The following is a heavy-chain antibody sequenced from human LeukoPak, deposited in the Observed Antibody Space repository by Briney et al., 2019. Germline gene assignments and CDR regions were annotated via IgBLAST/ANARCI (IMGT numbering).Heavy chain of an antibody. CDR1: GFTFSSYW. V-gene: IGHV3-74*01. D-gene: IGHD4-17*01. Sequence: GGSLRLSCAASGFTFSSYWMHWVRQAPGKGLVWVSRINSDGSSTTYADSVKGRFTISRDNAKNTLYLQMNSLRAEDTAVYYCARDQNHYGDLGFDCWGQGTLVTVSS. CDR2: INSDGSST. J-gene: IGHJ4*02. CDR3: ARDQNHYGDLGFDC.